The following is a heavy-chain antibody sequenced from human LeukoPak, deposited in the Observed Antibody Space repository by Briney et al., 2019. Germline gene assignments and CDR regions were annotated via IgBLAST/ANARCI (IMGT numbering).Heavy chain of an antibody. V-gene: IGHV3-21*01. Sequence: GGSLRLSCAASGFNFSNAWMSWVRQAPGKGLEWVSSISSSSSYIYYADSVKGRFTISRDNAKNSLYLQMNSLRAEDTAVYYCARDPGWDFWSGYKSGVSDWFDPWGQGTLVTVSS. D-gene: IGHD3-3*01. J-gene: IGHJ5*02. CDR1: GFNFSNAW. CDR3: ARDPGWDFWSGYKSGVSDWFDP. CDR2: ISSSSSYI.